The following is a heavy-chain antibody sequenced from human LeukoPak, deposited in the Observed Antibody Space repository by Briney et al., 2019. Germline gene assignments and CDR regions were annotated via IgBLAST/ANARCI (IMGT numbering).Heavy chain of an antibody. Sequence: GASVKVSCKASGYTFTSDYLHWVRQAPGQGLEWMGIVNPSGGAMSLAQKFQGRVTMTRDTSTSTVYMELSSLRSEDTAVYYCARGWSYYMDVWGKGTTVTVSS. V-gene: IGHV1-46*01. J-gene: IGHJ6*03. D-gene: IGHD3-3*01. CDR3: ARGWSYYMDV. CDR1: GYTFTSDY. CDR2: VNPSGGAM.